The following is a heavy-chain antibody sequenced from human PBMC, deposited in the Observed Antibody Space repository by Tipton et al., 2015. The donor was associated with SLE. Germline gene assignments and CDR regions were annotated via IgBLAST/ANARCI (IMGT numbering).Heavy chain of an antibody. CDR3: ARDFEGYGEYDY. CDR1: GGSISSGGYY. D-gene: IGHD4-17*01. Sequence: TLSLTCTVSGGSISSGGYYWSWIRQYPGKGLEWIGYISYSGSTNYNSSLKSRLTISLDTSKNQFSLSLNSVTAADTAVYYCARDFEGYGEYDYWGQGTLVTVSS. CDR2: ISYSGST. V-gene: IGHV4-31*03. J-gene: IGHJ4*02.